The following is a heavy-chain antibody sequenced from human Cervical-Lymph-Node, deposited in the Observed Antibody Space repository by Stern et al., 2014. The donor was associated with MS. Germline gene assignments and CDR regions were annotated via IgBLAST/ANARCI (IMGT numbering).Heavy chain of an antibody. CDR2: ISPLFGTT. CDR1: GGTFSSIE. V-gene: IGHV1-69*01. CDR3: VRDQGGIAAS. J-gene: IGHJ4*02. D-gene: IGHD6-13*01. Sequence: QLVQSVAEVKQPGSSMKVSCKASGGTFSSIEISWVRQAPGQGLEWLGGISPLFGTTNYAQQVQGRVTIVADESTNTVNMELSRLRSEDTAVYYCVRDQGGIAASWGQGTLVTVSS.